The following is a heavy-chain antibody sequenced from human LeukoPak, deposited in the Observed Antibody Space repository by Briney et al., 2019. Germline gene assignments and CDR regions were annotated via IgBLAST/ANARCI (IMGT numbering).Heavy chain of an antibody. CDR3: AKDSSITIFGVVNN. Sequence: GGSLRLSCAASGFTFNSYWMSWVRQAPGKGLEWVANIKQDVSEKYYVDSVKGRFTISRDNSKNTLYLQMNSLRAEDTAVYYCAKDSSITIFGVVNNWGQGTLVTVSS. V-gene: IGHV3-7*01. CDR1: GFTFNSYW. J-gene: IGHJ4*02. CDR2: IKQDVSEK. D-gene: IGHD3-3*01.